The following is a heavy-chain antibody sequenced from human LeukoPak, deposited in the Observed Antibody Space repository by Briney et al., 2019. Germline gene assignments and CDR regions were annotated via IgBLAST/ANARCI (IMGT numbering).Heavy chain of an antibody. V-gene: IGHV3-23*01. CDR3: AKDGGLWVSAHWGDS. CDR2: ITTSDGNT. J-gene: IGHJ4*02. Sequence: GGSLRLSYAASGFTFSSYTMSWVRQAPGKGLEWVSTITTSDGNTYYADSVEGRFTVSRDNSKNTLFLQMNSLRAEDTAVYYCAKDGGLWVSAHWGDSWGRGTLVTVSS. D-gene: IGHD7-27*01. CDR1: GFTFSSYT.